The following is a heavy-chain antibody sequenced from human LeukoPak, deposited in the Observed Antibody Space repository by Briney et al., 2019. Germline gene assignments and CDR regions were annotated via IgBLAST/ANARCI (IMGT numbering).Heavy chain of an antibody. D-gene: IGHD6-6*01. J-gene: IGHJ4*02. Sequence: PSETLSLTCAVYGGSFSGYYWSWIRQPPGKGLEWIGEINHSGSTNYNPSLKSRVTTSVDTSKNQFSLKLSSVTAADTAVYYCARELVGVPHSSSSADYFDYWGQGTLVAVSS. CDR3: ARELVGVPHSSSSADYFDY. CDR2: INHSGST. CDR1: GGSFSGYY. V-gene: IGHV4-34*01.